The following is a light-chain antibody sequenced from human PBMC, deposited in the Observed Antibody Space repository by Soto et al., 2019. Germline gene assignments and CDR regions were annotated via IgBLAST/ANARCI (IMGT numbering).Light chain of an antibody. CDR3: QTWGTGIRV. Sequence: QLVLTQSPSASASLGASVKLTCTLSSGQSRYAIAWHQQQPEKGPRYLMKVSSDGSHSKGDGVPDRFSGSSSWAERYLTISSLQSEDEADYYCQTWGTGIRVFGGGTKLTVL. V-gene: IGLV4-69*01. CDR2: VSSDGSH. J-gene: IGLJ3*02. CDR1: SGQSRYA.